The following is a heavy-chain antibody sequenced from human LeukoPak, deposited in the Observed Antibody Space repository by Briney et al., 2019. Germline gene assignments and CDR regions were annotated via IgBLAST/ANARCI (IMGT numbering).Heavy chain of an antibody. J-gene: IGHJ6*02. D-gene: IGHD5-12*01. CDR2: IYYSGST. V-gene: IGHV4-31*03. CDR1: GGSISSGGYY. CDR3: ARGHSGYEYGEPGYYYYGMDV. Sequence: PSQTLSLTCTVSGGSISSGGYYWSWIRQHPGKGLEWIVYIYYSGSTYYNPSLKSRVTISVDTSKSQFSLKLSSVTAADTAVYYCARGHSGYEYGEPGYYYYGMDVWGQGTTVTVSS.